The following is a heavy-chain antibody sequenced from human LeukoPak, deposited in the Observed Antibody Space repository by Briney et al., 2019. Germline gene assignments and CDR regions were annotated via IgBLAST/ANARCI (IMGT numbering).Heavy chain of an antibody. CDR1: GYPFSAHF. CDR3: VRGTPTPGMDY. V-gene: IGHV7-4-1*02. CDR2: IDTTTGNP. Sequence: GASVRVSCKASGYPFSAHFLNWVRQAPGQGLEWMGNIDTTTGNPRYAQDFTGRFVFSLETSVSTAYLQITSLQADDTAAYYCVRGTPTPGMDYWGQGTQVTVSS. D-gene: IGHD3-10*01. J-gene: IGHJ4*02.